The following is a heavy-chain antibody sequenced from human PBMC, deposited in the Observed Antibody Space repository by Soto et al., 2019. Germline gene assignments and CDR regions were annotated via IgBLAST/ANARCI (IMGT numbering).Heavy chain of an antibody. J-gene: IGHJ4*02. CDR2: IIPIFGSA. V-gene: IGHV1-69*13. CDR1: GGVFSSFG. D-gene: IGHD3-3*01. Sequence: GASVKVSCKSSGGVFSSFGLSWVRQAPGQGLEWMGGIIPIFGSANYAQKFQGRVTITADDSTSTVYMELSSLRSEDTALYYCARGRGISVVIATFAFCGRGARVIGSS. CDR3: ARGRGISVVIATFAF.